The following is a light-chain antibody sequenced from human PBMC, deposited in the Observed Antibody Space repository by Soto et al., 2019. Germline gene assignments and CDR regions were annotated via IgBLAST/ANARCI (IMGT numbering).Light chain of an antibody. CDR3: QQRNFWLT. J-gene: IGKJ4*01. CDR2: DIS. CDR1: QSVARF. V-gene: IGKV3-11*01. Sequence: DIVLTQSPATLSLSPGERATLSCRASQSVARFLAWYQQKPGQAPRLLIYDISNRAVGIPARFSGSGSGTDFTLTISSLEPEDFAVYYCQQRNFWLTFGGGTKVDIK.